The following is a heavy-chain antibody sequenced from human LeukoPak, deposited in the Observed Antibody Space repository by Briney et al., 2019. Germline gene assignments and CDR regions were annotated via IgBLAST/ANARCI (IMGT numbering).Heavy chain of an antibody. CDR1: GDSFSRSDSY. D-gene: IGHD3-22*01. CDR3: AGRRYYDGSGYLE. Sequence: SETLSLTCSVSGDSFSRSDSYWDWSRQPPGKGLEWIGTIYYSGRTYYSPSIKSRVTMSVDPSNNQFSLNLRSVTAADTALFYCAGRRYYDGSGYLEWGQGTLLSVSS. CDR2: IYYSGRT. V-gene: IGHV4-39*01. J-gene: IGHJ1*01.